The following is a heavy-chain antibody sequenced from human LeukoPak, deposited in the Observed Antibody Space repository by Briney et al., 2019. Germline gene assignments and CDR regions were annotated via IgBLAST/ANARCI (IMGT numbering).Heavy chain of an antibody. D-gene: IGHD2/OR15-2a*01. CDR3: AKGGLSSDYIDY. V-gene: IGHV3-48*03. Sequence: GGSLRLSCAASGFTFSSYEMNWVRQAPGKGLEWVSYISSSGSTIYYADSVKGRFTISRDNAKNSLYLQMNSLKTEDTALYYCAKGGLSSDYIDYWGQGTLVTVSS. CDR2: ISSSGSTI. J-gene: IGHJ4*02. CDR1: GFTFSSYE.